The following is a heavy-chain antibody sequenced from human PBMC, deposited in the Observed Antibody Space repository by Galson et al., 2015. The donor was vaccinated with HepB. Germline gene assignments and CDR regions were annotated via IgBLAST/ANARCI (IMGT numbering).Heavy chain of an antibody. CDR2: ISPYNGNT. CDR3: ARDLEIVGDRGMVSPY. J-gene: IGHJ4*02. Sequence: SVKVSCKASGYTFTTYGINWVRQAPGQGLEWMGWISPYNGNTNYAQNLQGRVSMTIDASTNTVYMELRSLRSDDTAMYYCARDLEIVGDRGMVSPYWGQGTLVTVSS. V-gene: IGHV1-18*01. CDR1: GYTFTTYG. D-gene: IGHD5-18*01.